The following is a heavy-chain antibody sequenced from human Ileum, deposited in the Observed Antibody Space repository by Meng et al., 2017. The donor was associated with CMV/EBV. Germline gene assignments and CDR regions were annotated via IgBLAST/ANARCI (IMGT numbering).Heavy chain of an antibody. CDR2: IIPLFGST. CDR3: VRGMLGIIDYGTSSFDY. Sequence: ALSSYVIIWVRQAPGQGLEWMGGIIPLFGSTNYARKFRGRVTITTDESRTTADMELTNLRSEDTAVYFCVRGMLGIIDYGTSSFDYWGQGTPVTVSS. CDR1: ALSSYV. V-gene: IGHV1-69*05. J-gene: IGHJ4*02. D-gene: IGHD4/OR15-4a*01.